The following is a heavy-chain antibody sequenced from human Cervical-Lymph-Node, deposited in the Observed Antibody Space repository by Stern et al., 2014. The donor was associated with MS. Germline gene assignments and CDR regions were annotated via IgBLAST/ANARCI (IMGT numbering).Heavy chain of an antibody. CDR2: IFHTGDT. J-gene: IGHJ4*02. CDR1: GASLSGVNW. Sequence: MQLVESGPGLVKPSGTLSLTCTVSGASLSGVNWWTWVRQPPGKGLEWIGDIFHTGDTNYNPSLRSRVVMLVDSSKIQFARQLTSVTAADTAVYYCARGGGTDSPTYDYWGQGTLVTVS. D-gene: IGHD3-16*01. V-gene: IGHV4-4*02. CDR3: ARGGGTDSPTYDY.